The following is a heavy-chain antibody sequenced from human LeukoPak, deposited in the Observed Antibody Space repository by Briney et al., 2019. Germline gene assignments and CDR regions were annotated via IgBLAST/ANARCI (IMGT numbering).Heavy chain of an antibody. Sequence: GGSLRLSCAASGFTFDDYGMSWVRQAPGKGLEWVSGINWNGGSTGYADSVKGRFTISRDNAKNSLYLQMNSLRAEDTALYYGASTKWSSSGFDYWGQGTLVTVSS. CDR3: ASTKWSSSGFDY. D-gene: IGHD6-13*01. CDR1: GFTFDDYG. CDR2: INWNGGST. J-gene: IGHJ4*02. V-gene: IGHV3-20*04.